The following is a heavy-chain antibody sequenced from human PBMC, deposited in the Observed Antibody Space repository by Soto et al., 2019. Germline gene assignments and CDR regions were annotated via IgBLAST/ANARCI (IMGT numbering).Heavy chain of an antibody. CDR2: MNPNSGNT. Sequence: QVQLVQSGAEVKKPGASVKVSCKASGYTFTSYAMHWVRQAPGQRLEWMGWMNPNSGNTGYAQKFQGRVTMTRNTAISTAYMELSSLRSEDTAVYYCARAPIAARSKTGFDYWGQGTLVTVSS. D-gene: IGHD6-6*01. V-gene: IGHV1-8*02. J-gene: IGHJ4*02. CDR1: GYTFTSYA. CDR3: ARAPIAARSKTGFDY.